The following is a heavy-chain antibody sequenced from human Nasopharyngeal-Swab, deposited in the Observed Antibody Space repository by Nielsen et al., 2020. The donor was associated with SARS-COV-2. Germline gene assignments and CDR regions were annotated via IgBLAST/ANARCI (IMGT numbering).Heavy chain of an antibody. D-gene: IGHD3-9*01. J-gene: IGHJ6*02. CDR3: AKEAGYYDILTGYYLSLGYGMDV. V-gene: IGHV3-30*18. Sequence: GECLKISCAAYGFTFSSYGMHWVRQAPGKGLEWVAVISYDGSNKYYADSVKGRFTISRDNSKNTLYLQMNSLRAEDTAVYYCAKEAGYYDILTGYYLSLGYGMDVWGQGTTVTVSS. CDR1: GFTFSSYG. CDR2: ISYDGSNK.